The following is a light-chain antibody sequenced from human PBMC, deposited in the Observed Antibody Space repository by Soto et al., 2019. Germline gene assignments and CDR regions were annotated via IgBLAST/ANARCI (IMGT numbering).Light chain of an antibody. V-gene: IGLV2-11*01. CDR1: SSDVGDYKS. CDR3: CSYAGSYTVV. J-gene: IGLJ3*02. Sequence: QSALTQPRSVSGSPGQSVTISCTGTSSDVGDYKSVSWYQHHPGKAPKLMIYDVSKRPSGVPDRFSGSKSDNTASLTISGLQAEDEADYYCCSYAGSYTVVFGVGTKLTVL. CDR2: DVS.